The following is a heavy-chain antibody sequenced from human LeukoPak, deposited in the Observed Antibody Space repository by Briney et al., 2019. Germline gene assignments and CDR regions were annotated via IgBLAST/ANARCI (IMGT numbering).Heavy chain of an antibody. J-gene: IGHJ4*02. D-gene: IGHD2-2*01. CDR3: AKSLVVVPAANPRAYFDY. V-gene: IGHV3-23*01. Sequence: PGGSLRLSCAASGFSFGGYAMTWVRQAPGKGLEWVSSTTYNGAATYYLDSVKARFTISRDNSKNTLYLQMNSLRAEDTAVYYCAKSLVVVPAANPRAYFDYWGQGTLVTVSS. CDR2: TTYNGAAT. CDR1: GFSFGGYA.